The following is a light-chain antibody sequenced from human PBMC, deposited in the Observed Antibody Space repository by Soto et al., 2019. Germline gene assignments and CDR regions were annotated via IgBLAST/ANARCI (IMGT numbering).Light chain of an antibody. J-gene: IGKJ5*01. CDR1: QSISSY. V-gene: IGKV1-39*01. CDR3: QQSYSALIT. CDR2: AAS. Sequence: DIQSTQSPSSLSSXXXXXXTXXXLASQSISSYLNWYQQKPGKAPKLLIYAASSFQSGVPSRFSGSGSGTDFTLTISSLQPEDFATYYCQQSYSALITFGQGTRLEIK.